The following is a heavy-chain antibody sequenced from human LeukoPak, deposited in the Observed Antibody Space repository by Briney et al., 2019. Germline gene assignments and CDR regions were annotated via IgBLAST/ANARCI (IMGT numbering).Heavy chain of an antibody. Sequence: ASLKVSCKASGYTFTSYAMYWVRQAPGQRLEWMGWINAGNGNTKYSQKFQGRVTITRDTSASTAYMELSSLRSEDTAVYYCAREGTTVTGNDAFDIWGQGTMVTVSS. D-gene: IGHD4-17*01. CDR3: AREGTTVTGNDAFDI. CDR2: INAGNGNT. CDR1: GYTFTSYA. J-gene: IGHJ3*02. V-gene: IGHV1-3*01.